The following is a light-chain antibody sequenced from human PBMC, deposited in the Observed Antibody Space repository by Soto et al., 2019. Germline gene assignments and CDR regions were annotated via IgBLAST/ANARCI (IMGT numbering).Light chain of an antibody. CDR2: GAS. V-gene: IGKV3-20*01. CDR3: HQYGSSPLT. Sequence: EIVLTQSPGTLSLSPGERATLSFSASQSVTSSSLAWYQQKPGQAPRLLVYGASRRATGIPDRFSGSGSGTDFTLTISRLEPQDFAMYYCHQYGSSPLTFGGGTKVEIK. J-gene: IGKJ4*01. CDR1: QSVTSSS.